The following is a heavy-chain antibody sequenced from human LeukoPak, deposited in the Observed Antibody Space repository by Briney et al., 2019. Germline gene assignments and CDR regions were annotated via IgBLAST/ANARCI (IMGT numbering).Heavy chain of an antibody. V-gene: IGHV3-7*01. CDR1: GFTFSSYW. Sequence: PGGSLRLSRAASGFTFSSYWMSWVRQAPGKGLVWVANIKQDGSEKYYVDSVKGRFTISRDNAKNSLYLQMNSLRAEDTAVYYCARDWGNDFWSGYLNWGQGTLVTVSS. CDR3: ARDWGNDFWSGYLN. J-gene: IGHJ4*02. D-gene: IGHD3-3*01. CDR2: IKQDGSEK.